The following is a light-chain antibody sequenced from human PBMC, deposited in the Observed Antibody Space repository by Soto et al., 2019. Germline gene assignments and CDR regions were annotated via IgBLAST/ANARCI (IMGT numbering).Light chain of an antibody. J-gene: IGKJ5*01. CDR1: QSVSSNY. CDR2: AAS. CDR3: QQYGTSAPIT. Sequence: EIVLTQSPGTLSLSPGERATLSCMASQSVSSNYLAWYQQKAGQAPSLLIYAASTRATGIPDRFSGSGSGTDFTLTISRLEPEDFGMYYCQQYGTSAPITFGQGTRVEIE. V-gene: IGKV3-20*01.